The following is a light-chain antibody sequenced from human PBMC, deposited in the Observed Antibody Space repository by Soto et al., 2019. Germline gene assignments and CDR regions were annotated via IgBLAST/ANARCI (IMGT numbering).Light chain of an antibody. V-gene: IGLV4-69*01. CDR3: QTWGTGYVV. CDR2: ANIGGSH. CDR1: SGHSTYD. J-gene: IGLJ2*01. Sequence: QPVLTQPPSASASLGASVKLTCTLSSGHSTYDIAWHQQQPDKGPRFLMTANIGGSHNKEDGIPDRFSGSSSGAERYLTISSLQSEDEADYYCQTWGTGYVVFGGGTKLTVL.